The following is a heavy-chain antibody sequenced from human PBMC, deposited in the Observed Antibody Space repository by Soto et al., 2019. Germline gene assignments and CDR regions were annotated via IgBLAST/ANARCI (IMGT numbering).Heavy chain of an antibody. Sequence: PSETLSLTCTVSGGSISSSSYYWGWIRQPPGKGLEWIGSIYYSGSTYYNPSLKSRVTISVDTSKNQFSLKLSSVTAADTAVYYCARHGNYYDSSGSTEPHFDYWGQGTLVTVSS. V-gene: IGHV4-39*01. J-gene: IGHJ4*02. D-gene: IGHD3-22*01. CDR2: IYYSGST. CDR3: ARHGNYYDSSGSTEPHFDY. CDR1: GGSISSSSYY.